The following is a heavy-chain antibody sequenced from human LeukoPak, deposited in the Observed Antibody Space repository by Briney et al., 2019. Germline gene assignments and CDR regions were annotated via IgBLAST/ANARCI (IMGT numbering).Heavy chain of an antibody. CDR3: TRLRSGIPADF. CDR1: GGPISPTTYH. V-gene: IGHV4-39*01. J-gene: IGHJ4*02. Sequence: AETLTLTCSVSGGPISPTTYHWARIRQPPGKGLVWIGRIWYRRNTHYNPDVTSRVTISVDTSNNQFSLMLTSVTAADTAVYYCTRLRSGIPADFWGQGALVTVSS. CDR2: IWYRRNT. D-gene: IGHD2-2*02.